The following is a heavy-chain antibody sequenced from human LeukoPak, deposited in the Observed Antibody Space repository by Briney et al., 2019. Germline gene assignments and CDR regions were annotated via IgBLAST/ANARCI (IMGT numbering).Heavy chain of an antibody. D-gene: IGHD1-26*01. CDR2: IYYSGST. J-gene: IGHJ5*02. CDR1: GGSISSSSYY. V-gene: IGHV4-39*01. Sequence: TSETLSLTCTVSGGSISSSSYYWGWIRQPPGKGLEWIGSIYYSGSTYYNPSLKSRFTISVDTSKNQFSLKLSSVTAADTAVYYCARRSGSQGWFDPWGQGTLVTVSS. CDR3: ARRSGSQGWFDP.